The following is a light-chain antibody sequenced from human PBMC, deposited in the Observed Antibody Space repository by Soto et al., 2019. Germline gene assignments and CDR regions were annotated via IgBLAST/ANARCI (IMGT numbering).Light chain of an antibody. CDR3: SSYTSSSTLYV. V-gene: IGLV2-14*01. J-gene: IGLJ1*01. CDR1: SSDVGGYNY. Sequence: QSALTQPASVSGSPGQSITISCTGTSSDVGGYNYVSWYQQHPGKAPKVIIYEVSHWPSGVSNRFSGSKSGNTASLTISGLQAVDEADYYCSSYTSSSTLYVFGTGTKVTVL. CDR2: EVS.